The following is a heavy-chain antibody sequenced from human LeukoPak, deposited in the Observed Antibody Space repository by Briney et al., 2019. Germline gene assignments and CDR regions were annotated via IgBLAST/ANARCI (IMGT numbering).Heavy chain of an antibody. Sequence: PGGSLRLSCAASGFTFNNYALSWVRQAPGKGLECVSAISGSGGSTYYADSVKGRFTISRDNSKNTLYLQMSSLRAEDTAVYYCAKEYFDWLSPFQHWGQGTLVTVSS. J-gene: IGHJ1*01. V-gene: IGHV3-23*01. CDR3: AKEYFDWLSPFQH. CDR2: ISGSGGST. CDR1: GFTFNNYA. D-gene: IGHD3-9*01.